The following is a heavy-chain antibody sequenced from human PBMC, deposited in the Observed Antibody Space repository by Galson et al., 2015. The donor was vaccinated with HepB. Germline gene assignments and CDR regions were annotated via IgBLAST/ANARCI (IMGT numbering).Heavy chain of an antibody. CDR2: FDPEDGET. CDR3: ATDLTAMDDAFDI. D-gene: IGHD5-18*01. CDR1: GYTLTELS. V-gene: IGHV1-24*01. Sequence: SVKVSCKVSGYTLTELSMHWVRQAPGKGLEWMGGFDPEDGETIYAQKFQGRVTMTEDTSTDTAYMELSGLRSEDTAVYYCATDLTAMDDAFDIWGQGTMVTVSS. J-gene: IGHJ3*02.